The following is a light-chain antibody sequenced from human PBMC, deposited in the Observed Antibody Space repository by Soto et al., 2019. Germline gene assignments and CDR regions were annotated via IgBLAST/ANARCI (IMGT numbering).Light chain of an antibody. V-gene: IGLV2-14*03. CDR3: SSYTSANTIE. J-gene: IGLJ2*01. CDR1: SSDVGGYNY. Sequence: QSALTQPASVSGSPGQSIAISCTGSSSDVGGYNYVSWYQQYPGKAPKLIIYDVSLRPSGVSDRFSGSKSGNTASLTISGLQAEDEADYYCSSYTSANTIEIGGGTKLTVL. CDR2: DVS.